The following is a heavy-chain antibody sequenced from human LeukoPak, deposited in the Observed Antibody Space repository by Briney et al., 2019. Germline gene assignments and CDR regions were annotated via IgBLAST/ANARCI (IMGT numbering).Heavy chain of an antibody. V-gene: IGHV3-23*01. J-gene: IGHJ4*02. CDR2: ISGSGDST. CDR3: AKRGTGSSWYGGFDY. CDR1: GFTFSTYA. Sequence: GGSLRLSCAASGFTFSTYAMSWVRQAPGKGLEWVSGISGSGDSTYYADSVKGRFTISRDNSKNTLYLQMNSLRAEDTAVYYCAKRGTGSSWYGGFDYWGQGTLVTVSS. D-gene: IGHD6-13*01.